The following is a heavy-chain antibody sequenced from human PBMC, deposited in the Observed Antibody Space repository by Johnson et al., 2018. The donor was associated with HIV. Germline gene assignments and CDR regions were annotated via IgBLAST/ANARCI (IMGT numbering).Heavy chain of an antibody. V-gene: IGHV3-11*04. CDR2: ISSSGSTV. CDR3: ARGVSMFSSSWLESYAFDI. D-gene: IGHD6-13*01. Sequence: QVQLVESGGGVVKPGGSLRLSCAASGFTFSDYYMSWIRQAPWNGLEWVSYISSSGSTVYYADSVKGRFTISRDNAKNSLYLQMNSLRAGDTAVYYCARGVSMFSSSWLESYAFDIWGQGTMVTVSS. J-gene: IGHJ3*02. CDR1: GFTFSDYY.